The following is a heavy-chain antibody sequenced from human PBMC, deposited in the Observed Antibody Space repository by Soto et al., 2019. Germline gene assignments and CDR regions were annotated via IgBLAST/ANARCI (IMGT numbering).Heavy chain of an antibody. J-gene: IGHJ5*02. CDR3: ARHLNPYDFLFDP. Sequence: SETLSLTCTVSDGSISSYYWSWLRQPPGKGLEWIAYIYYSGSTNYNPSLKSRVTISIDTSKNQFSLKLSSVTAADTAVYYCARHLNPYDFLFDPWGQGTLVTVS. D-gene: IGHD3-3*01. CDR2: IYYSGST. V-gene: IGHV4-59*08. CDR1: DGSISSYY.